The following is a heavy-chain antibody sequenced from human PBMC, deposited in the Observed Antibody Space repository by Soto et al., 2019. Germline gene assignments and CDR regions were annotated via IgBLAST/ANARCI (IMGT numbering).Heavy chain of an antibody. D-gene: IGHD2-2*01. V-gene: IGHV3-48*03. CDR1: RFTFSTYE. Sequence: GGSLRLSCAASRFTFSTYEMHWVRQAPGKGLEWVSYISSSGSTVYYADSVRGRFTISRDNTRNSLYLQMNSLRDEDTALYYCVRYCSTTLCNGVATRTFDYWGQGTLVTVSS. CDR2: ISSSGSTV. J-gene: IGHJ4*02. CDR3: VRYCSTTLCNGVATRTFDY.